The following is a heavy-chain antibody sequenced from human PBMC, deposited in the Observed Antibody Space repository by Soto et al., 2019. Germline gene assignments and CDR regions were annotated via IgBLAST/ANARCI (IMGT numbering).Heavy chain of an antibody. J-gene: IGHJ6*02. V-gene: IGHV1-18*04. CDR1: GYTFTSYG. CDR2: ISAYNGNT. CDR3: ARGPNYYGAGSYYNVGYYGMDV. Sequence: ASVKVSCKASGYTFTSYGISWVRQAPGQGLEWMGWISAYNGNTNYAQKLQGRVTMTTDTSTSTAYMELRSLRSDDTAVYYCARGPNYYGAGSYYNVGYYGMDVWGQGTTVTVSS. D-gene: IGHD3-10*01.